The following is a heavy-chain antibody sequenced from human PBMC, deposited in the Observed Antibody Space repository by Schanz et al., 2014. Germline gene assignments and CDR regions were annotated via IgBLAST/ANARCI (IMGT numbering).Heavy chain of an antibody. CDR2: MSYDGSIK. J-gene: IGHJ4*02. CDR1: GFTFGSYG. D-gene: IGHD2-2*01. V-gene: IGHV3-30*18. CDR3: AKDSTHIDIVLVPTAIDY. Sequence: QVQLVESGGGLVKPGGSLRLSCAASGFTFGSYGMNWVRQAPGKGLEWVAAMSYDGSIKYYGDSVKGRFTISRDNSKNTLYLHMNTLRSEDTAVYYCAKDSTHIDIVLVPTAIDYWGQGTLVTVSS.